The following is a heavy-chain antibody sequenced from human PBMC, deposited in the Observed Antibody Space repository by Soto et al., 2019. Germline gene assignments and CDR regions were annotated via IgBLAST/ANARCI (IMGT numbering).Heavy chain of an antibody. V-gene: IGHV3-23*01. CDR1: GLTFSSYA. J-gene: IGHJ6*03. CDR2: ISGSGGST. CDR3: ARDDFWSGYGYYYYYMDV. D-gene: IGHD3-3*01. Sequence: GSLRLSCAASGLTFSSYAMSWVRQAPGKGLEWVSAISGSGGSTYYADSVKGRFTISRDNSKNTLYLQMNSLRAEDTAVYYCARDDFWSGYGYYYYYMDVWGKGTTVTVS.